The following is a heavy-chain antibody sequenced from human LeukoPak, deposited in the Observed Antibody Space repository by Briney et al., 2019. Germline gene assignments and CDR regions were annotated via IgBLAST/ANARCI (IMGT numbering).Heavy chain of an antibody. CDR3: AREPQIAAAGYYYFDY. Sequence: PSETLSLTYTVSGGSISSYYWSWIRQPPGKGLEWIGYIYYSGSTNYNPSLKSRVTISVDTSKNQFSLKLSSVTAADTAVYYCAREPQIAAAGYYYFDYWGQGTLVTVSS. V-gene: IGHV4-59*01. CDR2: IYYSGST. J-gene: IGHJ4*02. CDR1: GGSISSYY. D-gene: IGHD6-13*01.